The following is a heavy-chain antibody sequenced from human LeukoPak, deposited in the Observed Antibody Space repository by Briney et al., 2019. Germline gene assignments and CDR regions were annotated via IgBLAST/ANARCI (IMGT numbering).Heavy chain of an antibody. CDR2: ISSSSSYI. Sequence: MSGGSPRLSCAASGFTFSSYSMNWVRQAPGKGLEWVSSISSSSSYIYYADSVKGRFTISRDNAKNSLYLQMNSLRAEDTAVYYCARGGSTSLYYFDYWGQGTLVTVSS. V-gene: IGHV3-21*01. CDR1: GFTFSSYS. J-gene: IGHJ4*02. CDR3: ARGGSTSLYYFDY. D-gene: IGHD2-2*01.